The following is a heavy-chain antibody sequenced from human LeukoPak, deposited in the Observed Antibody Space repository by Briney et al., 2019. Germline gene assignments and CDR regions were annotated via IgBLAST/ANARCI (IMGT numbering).Heavy chain of an antibody. CDR2: IYHSGTT. CDR1: GGFITTGSHY. J-gene: IGHJ3*02. Sequence: SETLSLTCTVSGGFITTGSHYWGWVRQPPGKGLEWIGSIYHSGTTNYNPSLKSRVTISVDTSKNQFSLKLSSVTAADTAVYYCARVGCSGGSCYSRKAFDIWGQGTMVTVSS. V-gene: IGHV4-39*07. D-gene: IGHD2-15*01. CDR3: ARVGCSGGSCYSRKAFDI.